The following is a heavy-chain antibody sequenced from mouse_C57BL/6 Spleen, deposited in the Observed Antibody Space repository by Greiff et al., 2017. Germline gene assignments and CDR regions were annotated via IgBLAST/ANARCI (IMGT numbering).Heavy chain of an antibody. V-gene: IGHV10-3*01. CDR1: GFTFNTYA. J-gene: IGHJ3*01. CDR2: IRSKSSNYAT. Sequence: EVHLVESGGGLVQPKGSLKLSCAASGFTFNTYAMHWVRQAPGKGLEWVARIRSKSSNYATYYADSVKDRFTISRDDSQSILYLQMNTLKTDDTAMYYCVREGAYDYPSSFAYWGQGTLVTVSA. D-gene: IGHD2-4*01. CDR3: VREGAYDYPSSFAY.